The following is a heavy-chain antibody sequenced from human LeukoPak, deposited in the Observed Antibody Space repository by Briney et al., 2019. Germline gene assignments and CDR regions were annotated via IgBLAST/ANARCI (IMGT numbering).Heavy chain of an antibody. J-gene: IGHJ4*02. CDR1: GFTFSTYD. V-gene: IGHV3-13*04. D-gene: IGHD3-10*01. CDR3: ARGSDYYGSGSLIDY. Sequence: GGSLRLSCAASGFTFSTYDMHWVRQVTGKGLEWVSAIGTAGDTYYAGSVKGRFTISRENAKNSLYLQMNSLRAGDTAVYYCARGSDYYGSGSLIDYWGQGTLVTVSS. CDR2: IGTAGDT.